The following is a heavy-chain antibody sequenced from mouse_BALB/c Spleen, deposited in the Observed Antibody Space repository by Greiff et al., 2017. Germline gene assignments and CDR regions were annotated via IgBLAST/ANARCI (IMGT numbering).Heavy chain of an antibody. J-gene: IGHJ4*01. D-gene: IGHD1-2*01. CDR2: IYWDDDK. CDR3: ARIHYYGYYAMDY. Sequence: QVTLKESGPGILQPSQTLSLTCSFSGFSLSTSGMGVSWIRQPSGKGLEWLAHIYWDDDKRYNPSLKSRLTISKDTSRNQVFLKITSVDTADTATYYCARIHYYGYYAMDYWGQGTSVTVSS. CDR1: GFSLSTSGMG. V-gene: IGHV8-12*01.